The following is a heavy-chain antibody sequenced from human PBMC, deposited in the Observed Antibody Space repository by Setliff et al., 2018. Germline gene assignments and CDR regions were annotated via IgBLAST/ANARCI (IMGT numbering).Heavy chain of an antibody. J-gene: IGHJ6*03. Sequence: SETLSLTCAASGGSFTYYYWTWIRQPPGKGLEWIGEINHSGSTNYNPSLKSRVTISIDTSKSQFFLKLNSVTAADTGVYYCARMTGFAYMDVWGKGTPVTVSS. CDR2: INHSGST. V-gene: IGHV4-34*01. CDR3: ARMTGFAYMDV. CDR1: GGSFTYYY.